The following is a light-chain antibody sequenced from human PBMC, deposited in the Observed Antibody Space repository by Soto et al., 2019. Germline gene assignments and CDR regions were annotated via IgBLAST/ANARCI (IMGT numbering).Light chain of an antibody. CDR3: TSHAGTINSPYI. J-gene: IGLJ1*01. CDR1: SSYVGAYNY. V-gene: IGLV2-8*01. CDR2: EDN. Sequence: ALTQPSSAFESPGQSVTISCTGTSSYVGAYNYVSWYQHHPGKAPKHLVYEDNKRPSGVPNRFSGSKFGNTASLTVSALQADDEADYYCTSHAGTINSPYIFGTVTKV.